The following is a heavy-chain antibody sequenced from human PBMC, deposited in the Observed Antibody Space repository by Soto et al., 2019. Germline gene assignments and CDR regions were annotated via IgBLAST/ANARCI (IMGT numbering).Heavy chain of an antibody. CDR2: IYYSGST. CDR1: GGSISSYY. J-gene: IGHJ5*02. Sequence: PSETLSLTCTVSGGSISSYYWSWSRQPPGKGLEWIGYIYYSGSTNYNPSLKSRVTISVDTSERQFSLNLRLVTAADTAVYYCARLRIATNNYKWFDPWGQGTLVTVSS. D-gene: IGHD2-21*01. V-gene: IGHV4-59*12. CDR3: ARLRIATNNYKWFDP.